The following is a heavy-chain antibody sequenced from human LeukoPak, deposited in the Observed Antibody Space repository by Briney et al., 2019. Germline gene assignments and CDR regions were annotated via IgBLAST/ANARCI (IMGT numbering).Heavy chain of an antibody. CDR1: GFTFSSYW. CDR2: IKQDGSEK. V-gene: IGHV3-7*01. J-gene: IGHJ4*02. CDR3: ARGPAGTFFRYFDY. Sequence: GGSLRLSCAASGFTFSSYWMSWVRQAPGKGLEWVANIKQDGSEKYYVDSVKGRFTISRDNDKNSLYLQMNSLRAEDTAVYYCARGPAGTFFRYFDYWGQGTLVTVSS. D-gene: IGHD6-13*01.